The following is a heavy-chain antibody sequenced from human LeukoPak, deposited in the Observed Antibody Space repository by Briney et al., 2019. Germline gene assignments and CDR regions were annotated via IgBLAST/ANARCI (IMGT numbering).Heavy chain of an antibody. CDR3: AKEIYAASRESFDF. CDR1: GFAFENYA. Sequence: TGGSLRLSCAVSGFAFENYAMTWVRQAPGNGLEWVSSISGSGSSTYYADSVKGRFTVSRDNSKNALFLQMTSLRAEDTALYYCAKEIYAASRESFDFWGQGTLVSVSS. CDR2: ISGSGSST. J-gene: IGHJ4*02. V-gene: IGHV3-23*01. D-gene: IGHD3-10*01.